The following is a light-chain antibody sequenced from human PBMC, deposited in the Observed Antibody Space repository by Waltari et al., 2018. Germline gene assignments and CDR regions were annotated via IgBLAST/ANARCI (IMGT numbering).Light chain of an antibody. CDR2: DVS. CDR3: CSYAGSYPYV. Sequence: QSALTQPRSVSGSPGQSVTISCTGTSSDVGGYNYVSWYQQHPGKAPKLMLYDVSRRPSGVPARCSCSKSGNSASLTISGLQAEDEADYYCCSYAGSYPYVFGTGTKVTVL. CDR1: SSDVGGYNY. V-gene: IGLV2-11*01. J-gene: IGLJ1*01.